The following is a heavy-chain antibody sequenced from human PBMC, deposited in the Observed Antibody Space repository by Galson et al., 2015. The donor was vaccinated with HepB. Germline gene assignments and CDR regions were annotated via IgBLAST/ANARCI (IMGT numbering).Heavy chain of an antibody. CDR2: FHSDGTT. CDR3: VRETIPITGGFDY. CDR1: GFTVTNNC. D-gene: IGHD7-27*01. V-gene: IGHV3-66*02. J-gene: IGHJ4*02. Sequence: SLRLSCAASGFTVTNNCMDWVRQAPGQGLEWVSVFHSDGTTYYADSAKGRFTLSRDNSKNTLYLQMNSLRTEDTAIYYCVRETIPITGGFDYWGQGTLVTVSS.